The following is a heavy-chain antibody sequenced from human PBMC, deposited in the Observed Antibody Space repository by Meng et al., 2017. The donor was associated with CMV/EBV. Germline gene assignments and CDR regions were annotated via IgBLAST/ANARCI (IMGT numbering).Heavy chain of an antibody. CDR2: ISSSSSYI. D-gene: IGHD2-2*01. Sequence: GESLKISCAASGFTVSSNEMNWVRQAPGKGLEWVSSISSSSSYIYYADSVKGRFTISRDKAKNSLYLQMNSLRAEDTAVYYCARDGLECSSTSCDYYYYYGMDVWGQGTTVTVSS. CDR3: ARDGLECSSTSCDYYYYYGMDV. V-gene: IGHV3-21*01. CDR1: GFTVSSNE. J-gene: IGHJ6*02.